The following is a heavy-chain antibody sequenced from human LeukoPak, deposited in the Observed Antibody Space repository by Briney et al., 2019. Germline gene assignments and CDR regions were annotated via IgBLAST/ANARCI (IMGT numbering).Heavy chain of an antibody. CDR3: ATGPRYCTSTSCYDPGSWFDP. CDR2: IYYSGST. CDR1: GGSISSSTYY. Sequence: YPSETLSLTCTVSGGSISSSTYYWGWIRQPPGKGLEWIGSIYYSGSTYYNPSLKSRVTISVDTSKNQFSLKLSSVTAADTAVYYCATGPRYCTSTSCYDPGSWFDPWGQGTLVTVSS. D-gene: IGHD2-2*01. V-gene: IGHV4-39*01. J-gene: IGHJ5*02.